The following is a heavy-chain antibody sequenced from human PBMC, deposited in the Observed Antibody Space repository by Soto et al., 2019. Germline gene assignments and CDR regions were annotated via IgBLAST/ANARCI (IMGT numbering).Heavy chain of an antibody. CDR3: SYGANYYFDY. CDR1: GLPLSNVY. Sequence: PGGSLRLSCVVSGLPLSNVYMNWVRQAPGKGLEWVGRIKSKTAGGTTEYAAPATGRFTISRDDSENTLFLHMNSLKTEDTAVYYCSYGANYYFDYWGQGALVTVSS. CDR2: IKSKTAGGTT. V-gene: IGHV3-15*07. D-gene: IGHD4-17*01. J-gene: IGHJ4*02.